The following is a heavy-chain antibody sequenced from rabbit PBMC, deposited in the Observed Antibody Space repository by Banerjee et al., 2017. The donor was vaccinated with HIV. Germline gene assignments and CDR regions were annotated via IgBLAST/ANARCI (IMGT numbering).Heavy chain of an antibody. J-gene: IGHJ4*01. Sequence: QEQLEESGGGLVKPEGSLTLTCKASGFDLSSYYYMCWVRQAPGKGLELIACIDTVSGGTYYASWAKGRFTITRSTSLNTVDLKMTSLTAADTATYFCARGNYIGSSYYLGGYAFDLWGPGTLVTIS. CDR3: ARGNYIGSSYYLGGYAFDL. V-gene: IGHV1S43*01. D-gene: IGHD8-1*01. CDR1: GFDLSSYYY. CDR2: IDTVSGGT.